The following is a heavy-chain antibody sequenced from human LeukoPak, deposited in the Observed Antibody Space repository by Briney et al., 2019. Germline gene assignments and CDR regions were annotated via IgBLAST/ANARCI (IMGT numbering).Heavy chain of an antibody. CDR2: INHSGST. V-gene: IGHV4-34*01. CDR3: ARVNRYYYDSSPGYYFDY. CDR1: GGSFSGYY. Sequence: SETLSLTCAVYGGSFSGYYWSWIRQPPGKGLEWIGEINHSGSTNYNPSLKSRVTISVDASKNQFSLKLSSVTAADTAVYYCARVNRYYYDSSPGYYFDYWGQGTLVTVSS. J-gene: IGHJ4*02. D-gene: IGHD3-22*01.